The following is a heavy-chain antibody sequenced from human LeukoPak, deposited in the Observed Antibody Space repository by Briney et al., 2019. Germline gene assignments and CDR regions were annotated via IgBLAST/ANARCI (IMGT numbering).Heavy chain of an antibody. Sequence: PSETLSLTCTVSGDSFTSVTDYWAWIRQPPGKGLEWIASGDYSGGTYYNPSLESRVAISLDTSKNQFSLRLTSVTAADTAVYYCASLSSPYSSSWSDYWGQGTLVTVSS. J-gene: IGHJ4*02. CDR1: GDSFTSVTDY. CDR3: ASLSSPYSSSWSDY. CDR2: GDYSGGT. V-gene: IGHV4-39*07. D-gene: IGHD6-13*01.